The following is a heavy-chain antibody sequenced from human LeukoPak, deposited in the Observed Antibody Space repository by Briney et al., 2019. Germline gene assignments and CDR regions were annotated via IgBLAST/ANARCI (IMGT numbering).Heavy chain of an antibody. Sequence: SETLSLTCAVYGGSFSGYYWSWIRQPPGKGLEWIGEINHSGSTNYNPSLKSRVTISVDTSKNQFSLKLSSVTAADTAVYYCAKDGAWLRFDDWGQGILVTVSS. D-gene: IGHD5-12*01. J-gene: IGHJ4*02. CDR2: INHSGST. CDR1: GGSFSGYY. CDR3: AKDGAWLRFDD. V-gene: IGHV4-34*01.